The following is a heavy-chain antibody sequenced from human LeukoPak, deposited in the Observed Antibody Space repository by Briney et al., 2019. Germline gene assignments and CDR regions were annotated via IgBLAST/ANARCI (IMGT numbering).Heavy chain of an antibody. Sequence: GASVKVSCKASGYTFTSYGISWVRQAPGQGLEWMGWISAYNGNTNYAQKLQGRVTTTTDTSTSTAYMELRSLRSDDTAVYYCARVTQWPDPSGGDYWGQGTLVTVSS. V-gene: IGHV1-18*01. D-gene: IGHD6-19*01. CDR1: GYTFTSYG. J-gene: IGHJ4*02. CDR2: ISAYNGNT. CDR3: ARVTQWPDPSGGDY.